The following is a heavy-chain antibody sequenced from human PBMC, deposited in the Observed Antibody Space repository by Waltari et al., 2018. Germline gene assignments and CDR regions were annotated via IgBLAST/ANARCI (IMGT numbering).Heavy chain of an antibody. J-gene: IGHJ5*02. CDR2: IYYSGST. Sequence: QLQLQESGPGLVKPSETLSLACTVSGGSISSGRYYWGWIRQPPGKGLEWIGTIYYSGSTYYNPSLKRRLTISVDTSKNQFSLNLSSVTAADTAVYYCASYNWNYAGFDPWGQGTLVTVSS. V-gene: IGHV4-39*07. CDR1: GGSISSGRYY. D-gene: IGHD1-7*01. CDR3: ASYNWNYAGFDP.